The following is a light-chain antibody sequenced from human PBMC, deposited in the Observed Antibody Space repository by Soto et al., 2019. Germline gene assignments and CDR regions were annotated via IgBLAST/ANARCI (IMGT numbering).Light chain of an antibody. CDR3: QQLISYPRT. CDR1: QGISSY. CDR2: AAS. J-gene: IGKJ3*01. V-gene: IGKV1-9*01. Sequence: DIQLTQSPSFLSASVGDRVTITCRASQGISSYLAWYQQKPGKAPKLLIYAASTLQSGVPSRFSGSGSGTELTLTISSPQPEDFATYYCQQLISYPRTFGPGTKVDIK.